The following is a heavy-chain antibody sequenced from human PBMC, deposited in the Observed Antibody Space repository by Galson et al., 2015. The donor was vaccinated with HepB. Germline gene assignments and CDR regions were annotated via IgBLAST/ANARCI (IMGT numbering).Heavy chain of an antibody. J-gene: IGHJ6*03. CDR1: GFTFSSYW. CDR3: ARDRAYYDSSGSYYYYYMDV. Sequence: SLRLSCAASGFTFSSYWMHWVRQAPGKGLVWVSRINSDGSSTSYADSVKGRFTISRDNAKNTLYLQMNSLRAEDTAVYYCARDRAYYDSSGSYYYYYMDVWGKGTTVTVSS. D-gene: IGHD3-22*01. V-gene: IGHV3-74*01. CDR2: INSDGSST.